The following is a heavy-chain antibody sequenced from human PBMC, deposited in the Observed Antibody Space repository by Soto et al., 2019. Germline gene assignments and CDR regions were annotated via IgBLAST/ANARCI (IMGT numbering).Heavy chain of an antibody. CDR2: ISAYNGNT. CDR3: ARDLGGRIVDDAFDI. V-gene: IGHV1-18*01. Sequence: QVQLVRSGAEVKKPGASVKVSCKASGYTFTSYGISWVRQAPGQGLEWMGWISAYNGNTNYAQKLQGRVPMTTDTSTGTAYMELRSLRSDDTAVYYCARDLGGRIVDDAFDIWGQGKMVTVSS. D-gene: IGHD2-15*01. CDR1: GYTFTSYG. J-gene: IGHJ3*02.